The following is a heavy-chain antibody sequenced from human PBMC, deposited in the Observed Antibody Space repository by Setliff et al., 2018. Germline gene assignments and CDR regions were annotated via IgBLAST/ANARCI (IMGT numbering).Heavy chain of an antibody. CDR2: ITSSGSAT. CDR3: ARCGGGIGYSGTWFGHYDL. CDR1: GFSFGIYE. D-gene: IGHD5-12*01. V-gene: IGHV3-48*03. Sequence: GGSLRLSCAASGFSFGIYEMHWFRQAPGEGLQWVSYITSSGSATTYADSVKGRVTISKDDSKNTLYLQMDNLRPDDTAVYYCARCGGGIGYSGTWFGHYDLWGQGTPVTVSS. J-gene: IGHJ4*02.